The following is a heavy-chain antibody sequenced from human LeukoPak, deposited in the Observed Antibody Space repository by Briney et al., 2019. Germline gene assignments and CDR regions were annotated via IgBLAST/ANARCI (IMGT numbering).Heavy chain of an antibody. CDR3: ARHGYSSGSLAWFDP. Sequence: SETLSLTCTVAGGSISSYYWSWIRQPPGKGLAWIGYIYYSGSTNYNPSLKSRVTISVDTSKNQSSLKLSSVTAADTAVYYCARHGYSSGSLAWFDPWGQGTQVTVSS. J-gene: IGHJ5*02. D-gene: IGHD6-19*01. CDR2: IYYSGST. CDR1: GGSISSYY. V-gene: IGHV4-59*01.